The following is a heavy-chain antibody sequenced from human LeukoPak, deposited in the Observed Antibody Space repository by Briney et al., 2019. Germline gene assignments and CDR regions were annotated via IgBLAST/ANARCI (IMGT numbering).Heavy chain of an antibody. CDR2: IIPILGIA. V-gene: IGHV1-69*10. CDR1: GGTFSSYA. J-gene: IGHJ5*02. Sequence: GASVKVSCKASGGTFSSYAISWVRQAPGQGLEWMGWIIPILGIANYAQKFQGRVTITADKSTSTAYMELSSLRSEDTAVYYCARGGNPLYCSGGSCYGGVYNWFDPWGQGTLVTVSS. CDR3: ARGGNPLYCSGGSCYGGVYNWFDP. D-gene: IGHD2-15*01.